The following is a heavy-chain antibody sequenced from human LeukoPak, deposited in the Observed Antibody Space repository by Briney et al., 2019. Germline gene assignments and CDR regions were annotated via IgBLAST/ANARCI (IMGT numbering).Heavy chain of an antibody. Sequence: GGSLGLSCAASGFTFSSSAMSWVRQAPGKGLEWVSAISNNGGYTYCADSVQGRFTISRDNSKSTLCLQMNSLRAEDTAVYYCGRSVAAPADYWGQGTLVIVSS. CDR2: ISNNGGYT. CDR1: GFTFSSSA. J-gene: IGHJ4*02. V-gene: IGHV3-23*01. CDR3: GRSVAAPADY. D-gene: IGHD6-6*01.